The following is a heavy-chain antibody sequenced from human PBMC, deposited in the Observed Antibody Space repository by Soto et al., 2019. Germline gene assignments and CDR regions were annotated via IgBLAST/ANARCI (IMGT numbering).Heavy chain of an antibody. CDR3: ARDRGTGTKYYFDY. J-gene: IGHJ4*02. CDR1: GFPFSRVA. D-gene: IGHD1-1*01. Sequence: GGSLRLSCTASGFPFSRVAMSWVRQAPGKGLEWVAVISYDGSNKYYADSVKGRFTISRDNSKNTLYLQMNSLRAEDTAVYYCARDRGTGTKYYFDYWGQGTLVTVSS. CDR2: ISYDGSNK. V-gene: IGHV3-30-3*01.